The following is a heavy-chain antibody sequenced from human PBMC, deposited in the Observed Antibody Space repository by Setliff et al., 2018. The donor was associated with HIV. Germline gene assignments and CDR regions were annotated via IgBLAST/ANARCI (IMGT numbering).Heavy chain of an antibody. J-gene: IGHJ4*02. V-gene: IGHV4-61*09. CDR2: IYSSGST. CDR1: GGSISSGSYY. CDR3: ARVYYGDLEY. Sequence: PSETLSLTCTVSGGSISSGSYYWSWIRQPARKGLEWIGHIYSSGSTNYNPSLKSRVTISADTSKNQFSLNLSSVTAADTAVYFCARVYYGDLEYWGQGTLVTVSS. D-gene: IGHD4-17*01.